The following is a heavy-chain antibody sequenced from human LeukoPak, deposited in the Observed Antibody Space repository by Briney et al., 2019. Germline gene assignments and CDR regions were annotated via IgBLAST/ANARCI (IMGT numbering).Heavy chain of an antibody. D-gene: IGHD3-9*01. J-gene: IGHJ5*02. CDR3: ARNLLRYFDWLGNGWFDP. CDR1: GGTLSSYA. Sequence: ASVKVSCKASGGTLSSYAISWVRQAPGQGLEWMGGIIPIFGTANYAQKFQGRVTITADESTSTAYMELSCLRSEDTAVYYCARNLLRYFDWLGNGWFDPWGQGTLVTVSS. V-gene: IGHV1-69*01. CDR2: IIPIFGTA.